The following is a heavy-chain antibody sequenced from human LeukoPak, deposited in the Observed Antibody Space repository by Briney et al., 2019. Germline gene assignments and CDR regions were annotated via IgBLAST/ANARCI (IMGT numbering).Heavy chain of an antibody. CDR2: IYTSGST. CDR3: ARDLGYMDV. J-gene: IGHJ6*03. V-gene: IGHV4-61*02. Sequence: SQTLSLTCTVSGGSINSGSFYWNWIRQPAGKGLEWIGRIYTSGSTNYNPSLKSRVTMSVDTSKNQFSLKLSSVTAADTAVYYCARDLGYMDVWGKGTTVTVSS. CDR1: GGSINSGSFY.